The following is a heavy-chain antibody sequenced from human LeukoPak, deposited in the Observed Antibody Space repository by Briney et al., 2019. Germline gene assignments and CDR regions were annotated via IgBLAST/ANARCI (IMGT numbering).Heavy chain of an antibody. D-gene: IGHD6-6*01. CDR2: IKQDGSEK. CDR3: ARESSSSFVRAFDI. CDR1: GFTFSIDW. Sequence: GGSLRLSCAASGFTFSIDWMTWVRQAPGKGLEWVANIKQDGSEKYYVDSVKGRFTISRDNAKNSLYLQMNSLRAEDTALYYCARESSSSFVRAFDIWGQGTMVTVSS. V-gene: IGHV3-7*03. J-gene: IGHJ3*02.